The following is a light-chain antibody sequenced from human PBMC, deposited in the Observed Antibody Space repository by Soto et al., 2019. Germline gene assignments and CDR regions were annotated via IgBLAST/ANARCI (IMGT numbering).Light chain of an antibody. CDR2: STD. Sequence: QTVVTQEPSFSVSPGETVTLTCGLSPGSVSKSHYPSWYQQTPGQAPRTLVYSTDTRASGVPDRFSGSILGNKAALTITGAQADGEADYYCVVFIRSGVVFGGGTQLTVL. CDR1: PGSVSKSHY. CDR3: VVFIRSGVV. J-gene: IGLJ2*01. V-gene: IGLV8-61*01.